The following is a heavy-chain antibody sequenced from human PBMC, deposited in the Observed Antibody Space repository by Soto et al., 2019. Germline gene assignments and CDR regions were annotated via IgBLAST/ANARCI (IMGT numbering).Heavy chain of an antibody. CDR2: ISYDGSIK. CDR3: AKGYSSSSLDY. J-gene: IGHJ4*02. D-gene: IGHD6-6*01. V-gene: IGHV3-30*18. Sequence: QVQLVESGGGVVQHGRSLRLSCAASGFTFSSYGMHWVRQAPGKGLEWVAVISYDGSIKYYADSVKGRFTISRDNSKTTLYLQMNSLRAEDTAVYYCAKGYSSSSLDYWGQGTLVTVSS. CDR1: GFTFSSYG.